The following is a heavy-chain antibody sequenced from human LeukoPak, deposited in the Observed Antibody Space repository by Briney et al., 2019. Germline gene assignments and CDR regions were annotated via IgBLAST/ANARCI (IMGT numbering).Heavy chain of an antibody. V-gene: IGHV3-48*03. CDR3: ARAGGSGWPFRGNYFDY. Sequence: PGGSLRLSCAASGFTFSSYEMNWVRQAPGKGLEWVSYISSSGSTIYYADAVRGPFTLSRDNPKHSLYLQMNSLRAEDTAVYYCARAGGSGWPFRGNYFDYWGQGTLVTVSS. D-gene: IGHD6-19*01. CDR2: ISSSGSTI. J-gene: IGHJ4*02. CDR1: GFTFSSYE.